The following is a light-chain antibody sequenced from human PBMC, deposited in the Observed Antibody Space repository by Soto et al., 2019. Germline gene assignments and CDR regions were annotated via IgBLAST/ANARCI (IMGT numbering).Light chain of an antibody. CDR2: GAS. CDR1: QSVGHN. J-gene: IGKJ1*01. CDR3: QQYNNLPRT. V-gene: IGKV3-15*01. Sequence: DIVMTQSPVTLSVSPGDRATLSCRASQSVGHNLAWFQQKPGQAPRLLIYGASAGATGIQDRFSGSGFGTEFTLTISSIQSEDLAVYYCQQYNNLPRTFGQGTKVEMK.